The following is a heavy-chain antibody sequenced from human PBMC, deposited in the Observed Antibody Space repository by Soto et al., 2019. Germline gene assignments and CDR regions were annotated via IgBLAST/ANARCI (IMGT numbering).Heavy chain of an antibody. J-gene: IGHJ4*02. V-gene: IGHV4-30-2*01. CDR2: IYHSGST. CDR3: ARGGTYGDYDDY. D-gene: IGHD4-17*01. CDR1: GGSIISGGYS. Sequence: SETLSLTCAVSGGSIISGGYSLICIRQPPGKGLEWIGYIYHSGSTYYNPSLKSRVTISVDRSKNQFSLKLSSVTAADTAVYYCARGGTYGDYDDYWGQGTLVTVSS.